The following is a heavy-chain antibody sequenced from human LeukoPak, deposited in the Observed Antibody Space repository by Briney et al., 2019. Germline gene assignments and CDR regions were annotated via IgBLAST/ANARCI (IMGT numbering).Heavy chain of an antibody. V-gene: IGHV4-4*07. D-gene: IGHD3-10*01. Sequence: SETPSLTCTVSGGSISSYYWSWIRQPAGKGLEWIGRVYTSGSTNYNPSLKSRVTMSVDTSKNQFSLKLSSVTAADTAVYYCARGGVRGVIGAWFDPWGQGTLVTVSS. CDR2: VYTSGST. CDR1: GGSISSYY. CDR3: ARGGVRGVIGAWFDP. J-gene: IGHJ5*02.